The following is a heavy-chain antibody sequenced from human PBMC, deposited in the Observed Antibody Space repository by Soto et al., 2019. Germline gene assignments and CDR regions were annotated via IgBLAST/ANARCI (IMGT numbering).Heavy chain of an antibody. Sequence: VQLVQSGAEVKKPGSSLRVSCKASGGTFRRNAISWVRQAPGQGPEWMGGIIPAFGAATYAQKFQGRVTITADESTRTAYMELSSLRSEDTAMYYCAGISSSYTLDYWGQGTLVTVSS. V-gene: IGHV1-69*01. D-gene: IGHD3-22*01. CDR2: IIPAFGAA. CDR1: GGTFRRNA. CDR3: AGISSSYTLDY. J-gene: IGHJ4*02.